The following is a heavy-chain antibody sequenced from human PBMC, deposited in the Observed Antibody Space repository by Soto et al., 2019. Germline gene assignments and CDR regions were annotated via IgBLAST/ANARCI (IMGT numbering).Heavy chain of an antibody. CDR1: CGSFSGYY. CDR2: INHSGST. D-gene: IGHD6-13*01. CDR3: ARSGIAAAGTFVEYFDY. Sequence: SDTLSLTCAVYCGSFSGYYWSWIRQPPGKGLEWIGEINHSGSTNYNPSLKSRVTISVDTSKNQFSLKLSSVTAADTAVYYCARSGIAAAGTFVEYFDYWGQGTLVTVSS. V-gene: IGHV4-34*01. J-gene: IGHJ4*02.